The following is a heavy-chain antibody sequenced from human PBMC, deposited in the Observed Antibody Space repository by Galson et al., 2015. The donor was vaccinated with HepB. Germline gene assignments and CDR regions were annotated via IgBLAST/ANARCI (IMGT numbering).Heavy chain of an antibody. CDR1: GFTFSSYG. Sequence: SLRLSCAASGFTFSSYGMHWVRQAPGKGLEWVAVISYDGSNKYYADSVKGRFTISRDNSKNTLYLQMNSLRAEDTAVYYCAKDQGLVDRDPLWFGELLAYYGMDVWGQGTTVTVSS. J-gene: IGHJ6*02. CDR3: AKDQGLVDRDPLWFGELLAYYGMDV. V-gene: IGHV3-30*18. D-gene: IGHD3-10*01. CDR2: ISYDGSNK.